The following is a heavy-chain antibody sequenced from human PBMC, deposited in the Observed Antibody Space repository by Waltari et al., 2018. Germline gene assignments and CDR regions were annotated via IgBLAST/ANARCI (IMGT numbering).Heavy chain of an antibody. D-gene: IGHD5-12*01. CDR2: IRGSGGST. CDR3: AKKAREWLQLSGQFDY. CDR1: GFTFSSYA. Sequence: EVQLLESGGGLVQPGGSLRLSCAASGFTFSSYAMSWVRQAPGKGLEWVSAIRGSGGSTYYADSVKGRFTISRDNSKNTLYLQMNSLRAEDTAVYYCAKKAREWLQLSGQFDYWGQGTLVTVSS. V-gene: IGHV3-23*01. J-gene: IGHJ4*02.